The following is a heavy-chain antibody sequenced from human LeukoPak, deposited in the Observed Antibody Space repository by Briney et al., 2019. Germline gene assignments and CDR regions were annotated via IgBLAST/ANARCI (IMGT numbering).Heavy chain of an antibody. V-gene: IGHV1-2*02. CDR2: INPNSGGT. CDR3: ARWKTYGGNGRNDY. D-gene: IGHD4-23*01. Sequence: GASVKVSCKASGYTFTGYYMHWVRQAPGQGLEWMGWINPNSGGTNYAQKFQGRVTMTRDTSISTAYMELSRLRSDETAVYYCARWKTYGGNGRNDYWGQGTLVTVSS. J-gene: IGHJ4*02. CDR1: GYTFTGYY.